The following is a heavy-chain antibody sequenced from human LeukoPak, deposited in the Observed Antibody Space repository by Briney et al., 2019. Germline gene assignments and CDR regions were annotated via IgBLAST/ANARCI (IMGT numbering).Heavy chain of an antibody. CDR2: INQGGET. CDR3: ARDKGGMVPFDH. D-gene: IGHD3-10*01. CDR1: GFTFGTFW. J-gene: IGHJ4*02. V-gene: IGHV3-7*01. Sequence: GGSLRLSCEASGFTFGTFWTSWVRQAPGKGLEWVANINQGGETDYVDSVKGRFTIAGDDSKNLLYLQMNSLRPEDTAMYFCARDKGGMVPFDHWGQGTLVTVSS.